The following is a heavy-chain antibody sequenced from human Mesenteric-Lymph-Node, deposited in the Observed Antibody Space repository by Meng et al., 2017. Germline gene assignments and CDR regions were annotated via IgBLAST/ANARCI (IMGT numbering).Heavy chain of an antibody. J-gene: IGHJ4*02. CDR3: ARTPGIAAAGVDY. V-gene: IGHV3-20*04. CDR2: INWNGGST. CDR1: GFTLSSYA. D-gene: IGHD6-13*01. Sequence: ESLKTSRSASGFTLSSYAMSRVRQAPGQGLECVSGINWNGGSTGYADSVKGRFTISRDNAKNSLYLQMNSLRDEDTALYYCARTPGIAAAGVDYWGQGTLVTVSS.